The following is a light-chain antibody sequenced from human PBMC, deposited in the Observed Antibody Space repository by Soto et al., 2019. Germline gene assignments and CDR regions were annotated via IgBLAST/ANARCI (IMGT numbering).Light chain of an antibody. CDR1: SSNTGAGYD. V-gene: IGLV1-40*01. Sequence: QAVVTQPPSVSGAPGQRVTISCTGSSSNTGAGYDVHWYQHLPGTAPKLLIYGNNNRPSGVPDRFSGSKSGTSASLAITGLQAEDEADYYCQSYDSSLSGVLFGGGTQLTVL. CDR3: QSYDSSLSGVL. J-gene: IGLJ2*01. CDR2: GNN.